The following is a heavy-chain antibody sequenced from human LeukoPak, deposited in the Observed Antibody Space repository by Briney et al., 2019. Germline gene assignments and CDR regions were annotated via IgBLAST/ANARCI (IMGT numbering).Heavy chain of an antibody. CDR3: VRDLGGRSGH. CDR2: SNEDGSTT. CDR1: GFTLSSNW. J-gene: IGHJ4*02. D-gene: IGHD1-26*01. V-gene: IGHV3-74*01. Sequence: GGSLRLSCAASGFTLSSNWMHWVRQAPGRGLVWGSRSNEDGSTTNYADSVKGRFTISRDNAKNTLYLQMYSLTAGDTAVYYCVRDLGGRSGHWGQGTLVTVSS.